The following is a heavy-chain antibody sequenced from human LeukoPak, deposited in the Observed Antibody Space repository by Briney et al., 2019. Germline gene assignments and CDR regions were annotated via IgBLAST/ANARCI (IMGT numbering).Heavy chain of an antibody. CDR3: VTDQTGRHPYDY. J-gene: IGHJ4*02. CDR2: IKEDGSEI. Sequence: GGSLRLSCTASGFNFSTHWMTWVRQVPGKGLEWVANIKEDGSEIYYVDAVKGRFSISRDNAKTSLYLQMHSLSVADTGLYYCVTDQTGRHPYDYWGQGTLVTVSS. D-gene: IGHD3-10*01. V-gene: IGHV3-7*01. CDR1: GFNFSTHW.